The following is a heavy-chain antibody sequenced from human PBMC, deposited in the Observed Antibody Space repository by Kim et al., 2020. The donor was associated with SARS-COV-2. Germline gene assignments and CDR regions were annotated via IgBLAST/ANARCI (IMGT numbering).Heavy chain of an antibody. V-gene: IGHV3-23*01. J-gene: IGHJ6*02. Sequence: AGSVKGRFTISRDNSKNTLYLQMNSLRAEDTAEYYCAKAITMVRGAPMDVWGQGTTVTVSS. CDR3: AKAITMVRGAPMDV. D-gene: IGHD3-10*01.